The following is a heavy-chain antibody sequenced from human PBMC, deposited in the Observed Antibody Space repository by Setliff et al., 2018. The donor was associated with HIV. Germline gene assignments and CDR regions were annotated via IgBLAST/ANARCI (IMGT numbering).Heavy chain of an antibody. CDR1: GFPFGDYA. CDR3: TRDWGYCSGGSCYSNQYFQH. CDR2: IRSEAYGGTT. Sequence: HPGGSLRLSCTASGFPFGDYAISWVRQAPGKGLEWVGFIRSEAYGGTTEYAASVKGRYTISRDDSKRIAYLQMKSLKTEDTAVYYCTRDWGYCSGGSCYSNQYFQHWGQGTLVTVSS. V-gene: IGHV3-49*04. D-gene: IGHD2-15*01. J-gene: IGHJ1*01.